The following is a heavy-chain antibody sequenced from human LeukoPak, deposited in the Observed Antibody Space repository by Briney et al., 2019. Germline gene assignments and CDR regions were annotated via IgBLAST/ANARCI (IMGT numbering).Heavy chain of an antibody. CDR3: ARHKDCSSTSCYPDY. J-gene: IGHJ4*02. CDR1: GYSFTSYW. D-gene: IGHD2-2*01. Sequence: GESLKISRKGSGYSFTSYWIGWVRQMPGKGLEWMGIIYPGDSDTRYSPSFQGQVTISADKSISTAYLQWSSLKASDTAMYYCARHKDCSSTSCYPDYWGQGTLVTVSS. CDR2: IYPGDSDT. V-gene: IGHV5-51*01.